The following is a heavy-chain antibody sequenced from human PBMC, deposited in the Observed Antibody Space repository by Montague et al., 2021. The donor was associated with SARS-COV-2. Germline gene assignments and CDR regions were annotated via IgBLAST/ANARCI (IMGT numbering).Heavy chain of an antibody. CDR3: ARGPVPAAFDI. Sequence: SETLSLTCAVYGGSFSGYHWSWIRQPPGKGLEWIGEINHNGSTTYTPSLKSRVTISIDTSKNQFSLKLNSVTAADTAVYYCARGPVPAAFDIWGQGTMVTVSS. CDR1: GGSFSGYH. V-gene: IGHV4-34*01. D-gene: IGHD2-2*01. CDR2: INHNGST. J-gene: IGHJ3*02.